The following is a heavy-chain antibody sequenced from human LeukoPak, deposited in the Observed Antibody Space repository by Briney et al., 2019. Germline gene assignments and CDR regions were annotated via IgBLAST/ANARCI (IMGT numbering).Heavy chain of an antibody. Sequence: AGGSLRLSCAASGCTFTNSWRAWVRQAPGKGLEWVANIKQDGSTNHYVDSLKGRSTISRDNPKNSLYLQMNILRADDTAVYYCARDTDGSLDYWGQGILVTVAS. D-gene: IGHD1-26*01. CDR3: ARDTDGSLDY. J-gene: IGHJ4*02. CDR1: GCTFTNSW. V-gene: IGHV3-7*01. CDR2: IKQDGSTN.